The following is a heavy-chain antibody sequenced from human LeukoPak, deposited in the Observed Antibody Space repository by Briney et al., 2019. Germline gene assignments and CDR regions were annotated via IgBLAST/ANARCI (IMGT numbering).Heavy chain of an antibody. Sequence: PSETLSLTCTVSGGSISSGSYYWSWIRQPAGKGLEWIGRIYTSGSTNYNPSLKSRVTISVDTSKNQFSLKLSSVTAADTAVYYCARDRFGYSSGWYVDYWGQGTLVTVSS. CDR3: ARDRFGYSSGWYVDY. D-gene: IGHD6-19*01. V-gene: IGHV4-61*02. CDR2: IYTSGST. CDR1: GGSISSGSYY. J-gene: IGHJ4*02.